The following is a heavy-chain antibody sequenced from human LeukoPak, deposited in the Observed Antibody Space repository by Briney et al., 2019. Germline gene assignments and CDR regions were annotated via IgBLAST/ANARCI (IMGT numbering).Heavy chain of an antibody. CDR1: GFTFDDYA. J-gene: IGHJ4*02. Sequence: PGGSLRLSCAASGFTFDDYAMHWVRQAPGKGLEWVSLISGDGGSTYYADSVKGRFTISRDNAKNSLYLQMNSLRAEDTAVYYCARDRGYDSRDYWGQGTLVTVSS. V-gene: IGHV3-43*02. CDR2: ISGDGGST. D-gene: IGHD3-22*01. CDR3: ARDRGYDSRDY.